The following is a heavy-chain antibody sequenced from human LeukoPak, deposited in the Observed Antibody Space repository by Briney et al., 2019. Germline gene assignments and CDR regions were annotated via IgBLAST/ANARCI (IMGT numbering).Heavy chain of an antibody. Sequence: GGSLRLSCAASGLTFSSYGMHWVRQAPSKALEWVAVIRYDGSNKYYADSVKGRFTISRDNSKNTLYLQMNSLRAEDTAVYYCAKDYPYDSSGYGFDYWGQGTLVTVSS. CDR1: GLTFSSYG. V-gene: IGHV3-30*02. D-gene: IGHD3-22*01. J-gene: IGHJ4*02. CDR3: AKDYPYDSSGYGFDY. CDR2: IRYDGSNK.